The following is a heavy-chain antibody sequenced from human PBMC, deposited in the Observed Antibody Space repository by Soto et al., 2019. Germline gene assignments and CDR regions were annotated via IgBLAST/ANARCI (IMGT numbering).Heavy chain of an antibody. CDR2: IYPGDSDT. V-gene: IGHV5-51*01. Sequence: GESLKISCKGSGYSFTSYWIGWVRQMPGKGLEWMGIIYPGDSDTRYSPSFQGQVTISADKSISTAYLQWSSLKASDTAMYYCARRMKGTIFGVGLYYYGMDVWGQGTTVTVSS. CDR1: GYSFTSYW. D-gene: IGHD3-3*01. CDR3: ARRMKGTIFGVGLYYYGMDV. J-gene: IGHJ6*02.